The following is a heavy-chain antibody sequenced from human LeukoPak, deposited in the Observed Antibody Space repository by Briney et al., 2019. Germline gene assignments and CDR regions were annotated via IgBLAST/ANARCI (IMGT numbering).Heavy chain of an antibody. J-gene: IGHJ4*02. D-gene: IGHD5-24*01. CDR2: MNPNSGNT. Sequence: EASVKVSCTASGYTFTSYDINWVRQAPGQGLEWMGWMNPNSGNTGYAQKFQGRVTMTRNTSISTAYMELSSLRSEDTAVYYCARGLDEFYFDYWGQGTLVTVSS. CDR3: ARGLDEFYFDY. V-gene: IGHV1-8*01. CDR1: GYTFTSYD.